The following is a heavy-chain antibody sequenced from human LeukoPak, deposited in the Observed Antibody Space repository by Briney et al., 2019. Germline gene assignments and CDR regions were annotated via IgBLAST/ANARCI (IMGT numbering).Heavy chain of an antibody. V-gene: IGHV5-51*01. CDR1: GYSFSSYW. J-gene: IGHJ4*02. CDR3: ARASRDGYNQNFDH. D-gene: IGHD5-24*01. CDR2: IYPGGSET. Sequence: GESLKISCKGLGYSFSSYWNAWVRQRPGKGLEWMGIIYPGGSETKYDPSFQGQVTISADSSTSTAYLQWSTLRASDTAMYYCARASRDGYNQNFDHWGQGTLVTVSS.